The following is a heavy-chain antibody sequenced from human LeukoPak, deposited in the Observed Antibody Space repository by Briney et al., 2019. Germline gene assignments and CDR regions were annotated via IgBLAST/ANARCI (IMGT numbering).Heavy chain of an antibody. CDR2: MNPNSGNT. J-gene: IGHJ4*02. Sequence: GASVKVSCTASGYTFTSYDINWVRQAPGQGLEWMGWMNPNSGNTGYAQKFQGRVTMTRNTSISTAYMELSSLRSEDTAVYYCARGLGYSSSWGYDFGYWGQGTLVTVSS. D-gene: IGHD6-6*01. V-gene: IGHV1-8*01. CDR3: ARGLGYSSSWGYDFGY. CDR1: GYTFTSYD.